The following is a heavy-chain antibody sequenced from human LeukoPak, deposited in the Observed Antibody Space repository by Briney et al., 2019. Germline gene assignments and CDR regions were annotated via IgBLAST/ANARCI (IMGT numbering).Heavy chain of an antibody. CDR1: GFTFSSYS. D-gene: IGHD1-26*01. Sequence: GGSLRLSCAASGFTFSSYSMNWVRQAPGKGLEWVSSISSSSSYIYYADSVKGRFTISRDNAKNSLYLQMNSLRAEDTAVYYCARDLVGATTWFDYWGQGTLVTVSS. J-gene: IGHJ4*02. CDR2: ISSSSSYI. CDR3: ARDLVGATTWFDY. V-gene: IGHV3-21*01.